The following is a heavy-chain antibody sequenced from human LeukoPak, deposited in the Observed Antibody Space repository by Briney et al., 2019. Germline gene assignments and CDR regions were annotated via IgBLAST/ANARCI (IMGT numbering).Heavy chain of an antibody. CDR3: ARGGGLDV. D-gene: IGHD3-16*01. V-gene: IGHV3-7*03. CDR2: INHNGNVN. Sequence: GGSLRLSCAVSDFTFNTAWMHWVRQAPGKGLEWVASINHNGNVNHYVDSVKGRFTISRDNAKNSLYLQMSNLRAEDAAVYFCARGGGLDVWGQGATVTVSS. J-gene: IGHJ6*02. CDR1: DFTFNTAW.